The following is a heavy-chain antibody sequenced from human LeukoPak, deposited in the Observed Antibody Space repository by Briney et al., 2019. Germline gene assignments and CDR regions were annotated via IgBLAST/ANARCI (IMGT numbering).Heavy chain of an antibody. Sequence: PGGSLRLYCAASGFTFDDYAMHWVRQAAGKGLEWVSGISWNRGSIGYADAVKGRFTISRDNAKNSLYLQMNSLRAEDTALYYCAKGVPYDSKGWFDPWGQGTLVTVSS. V-gene: IGHV3-9*01. CDR2: ISWNRGSI. CDR3: AKGVPYDSKGWFDP. J-gene: IGHJ5*02. CDR1: GFTFDDYA. D-gene: IGHD3-22*01.